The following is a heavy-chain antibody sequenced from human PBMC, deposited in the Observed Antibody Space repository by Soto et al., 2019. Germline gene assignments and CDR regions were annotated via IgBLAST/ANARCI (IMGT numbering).Heavy chain of an antibody. V-gene: IGHV3-74*01. CDR2: VNNDGSGT. CDR3: GRGGSEPAMDV. CDR1: GYTFSRYW. Sequence: PGGSLRLSCAAYGYTFSRYWIHWVRQAPGKGLVWVSRVNNDGSGTAYADSVEGRFTISRDNAKNTVYLQLNSLRAEDTAVYYCGRGGSEPAMDVWGQGTTVTVSS. J-gene: IGHJ6*02.